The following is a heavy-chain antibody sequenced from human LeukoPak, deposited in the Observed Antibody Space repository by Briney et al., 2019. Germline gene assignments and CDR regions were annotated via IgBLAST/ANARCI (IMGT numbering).Heavy chain of an antibody. Sequence: GGSLRLSCAASGFSVWSNYMSWVRQAPGKGLEWVSVIWSGGGTYYTDSVKGRFTISRDNSKNTVYLQMNSLRAEDTAVYYCAGDPDPWGQGTLVTVSS. V-gene: IGHV3-66*01. CDR2: IWSGGGT. J-gene: IGHJ5*02. CDR1: GFSVWSNY. CDR3: AGDPDP.